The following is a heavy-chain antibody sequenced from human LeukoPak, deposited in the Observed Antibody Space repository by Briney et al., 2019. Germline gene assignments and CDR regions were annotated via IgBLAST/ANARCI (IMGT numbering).Heavy chain of an antibody. D-gene: IGHD6-19*01. CDR3: ARTGTYSSGWYWFDP. CDR1: GYTFTGYY. V-gene: IGHV1-2*02. Sequence: ASVNVSCKASGYTFTGYYMHWVRQAPGQGLEWMGWINPNSGGTNYAQKFQDRVTMTRDTSISTAYMKLSRLRSDDTAVYYCARTGTYSSGWYWFDPWGQGTLVTVSS. J-gene: IGHJ5*02. CDR2: INPNSGGT.